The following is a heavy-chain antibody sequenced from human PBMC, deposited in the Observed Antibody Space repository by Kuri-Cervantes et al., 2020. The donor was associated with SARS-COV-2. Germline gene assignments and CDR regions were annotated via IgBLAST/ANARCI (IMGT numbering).Heavy chain of an antibody. V-gene: IGHV3-30*03. D-gene: IGHD5-12*01. CDR2: ISYDGSNK. CDR3: AGVALGYYYYGMDV. J-gene: IGHJ6*02. Sequence: GESLKISCAASGFTVSSNYMSWVRQAPGKGLEWVAVISYDGSNKYYADSVKGRFTISRDNSTNTLYLQMNSLRAEDTAVYYCAGVALGYYYYGMDVWGQGTTVTVSS. CDR1: GFTVSSNY.